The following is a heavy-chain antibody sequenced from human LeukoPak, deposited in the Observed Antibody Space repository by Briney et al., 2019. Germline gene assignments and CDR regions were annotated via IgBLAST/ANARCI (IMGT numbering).Heavy chain of an antibody. CDR2: INGDGSTT. Sequence: GGSLRLSCAASGFTFSSYWMHWVRQAPGKGLVWVSRINGDGSTTTYADSVKGRFTISRDNAKNTSFLQMNSLRAEDTAIYYCVRGYIRTNFDYWGQGTLVTVSS. CDR1: GFTFSSYW. D-gene: IGHD2-2*02. V-gene: IGHV3-74*01. CDR3: VRGYIRTNFDY. J-gene: IGHJ4*02.